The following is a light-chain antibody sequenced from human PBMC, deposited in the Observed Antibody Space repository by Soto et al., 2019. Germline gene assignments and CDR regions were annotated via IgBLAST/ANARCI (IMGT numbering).Light chain of an antibody. CDR3: SAYGGSNNYVL. V-gene: IGLV2-8*02. CDR1: SSDVGAYNY. Sequence: QSVLTQPPSASMSPGQSVTISCTGTSSDVGAYNYVSWYQRHPGKAPKLIIYEVNKRPSGVPDRFSGSKSGNTASLTVSGLQAEDEADYYCSAYGGSNNYVLFGGGTQLTVL. J-gene: IGLJ2*01. CDR2: EVN.